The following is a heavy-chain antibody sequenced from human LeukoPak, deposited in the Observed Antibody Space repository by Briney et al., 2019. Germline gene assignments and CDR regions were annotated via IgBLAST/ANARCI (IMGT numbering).Heavy chain of an antibody. J-gene: IGHJ4*02. CDR2: ISTYNGNT. Sequence: ASVKVSCKTSGYTFTSYGISWVRQAPGQGPEWMGWISTYNGNTNYAQKLQGRVTMTTDTSTSTVYMELRSLRSDDTAVYYCSRALITSAGSTFLYWGQGTLVTVSS. CDR3: SRALITSAGSTFLY. CDR1: GYTFTSYG. D-gene: IGHD6-13*01. V-gene: IGHV1-18*01.